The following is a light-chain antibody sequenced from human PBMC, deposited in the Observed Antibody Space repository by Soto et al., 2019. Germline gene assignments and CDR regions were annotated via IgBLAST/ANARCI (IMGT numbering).Light chain of an antibody. Sequence: QPVLTQPPSASGTPGQRVTISCSGSSSIIGSNTVNWYQQLPGTAPKLLIYSNSQRPSGVPDRFSGSKSGTSASLAISGLQSEDEADYYCAAWDDNLNGHVVFGGGTKVTVL. CDR1: SSIIGSNT. J-gene: IGLJ2*01. CDR2: SNS. V-gene: IGLV1-44*01. CDR3: AAWDDNLNGHVV.